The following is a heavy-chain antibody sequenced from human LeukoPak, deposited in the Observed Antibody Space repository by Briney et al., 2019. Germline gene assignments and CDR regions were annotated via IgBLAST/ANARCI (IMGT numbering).Heavy chain of an antibody. J-gene: IGHJ1*01. CDR1: GFTFSSYA. CDR3: AKAGSGWYDFQH. CDR2: ISGSGAST. Sequence: GGSLRLSCAASGFTFSSYAMSWVRQAPGKGLEWVSAISGSGASTYYADSVKGRFTISRDNSKNTLCLQMNSLRAEDTAVYYCAKAGSGWYDFQHWGQGTLVTVSS. V-gene: IGHV3-23*01. D-gene: IGHD6-19*01.